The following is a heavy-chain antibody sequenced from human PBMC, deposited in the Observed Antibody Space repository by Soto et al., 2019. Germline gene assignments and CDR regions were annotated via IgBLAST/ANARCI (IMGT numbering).Heavy chain of an antibody. CDR2: FEPEDVET. J-gene: IGHJ4*02. CDR3: ATRVYANDIVVVPASFRQFGPEYYFDY. D-gene: IGHD2-2*01. CDR1: GYTLTELS. V-gene: IGHV1-24*01. Sequence: GASVKVSCKVSGYTLTELSMHWVRQAPGKGLEWKGSFEPEDVETIYAQKFQGRVTMTEDTSTDTAYMELSSLRSEDTAVYYCATRVYANDIVVVPASFRQFGPEYYFDYWGQGTLVTVSS.